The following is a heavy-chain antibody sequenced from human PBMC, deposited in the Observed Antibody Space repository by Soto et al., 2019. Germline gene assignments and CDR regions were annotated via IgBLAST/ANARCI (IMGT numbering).Heavy chain of an antibody. CDR1: GFTFSSYW. CDR3: ARGTVRDHDFGDH. CDR2: ISDDGIST. Sequence: EVQLVESGGSLVQPGGSLRLSCAASGFTFSSYWMHWVRQVPGKGLVWVSRISDDGISTSYADSVRGRFIISRDNAKNTLYLQLNSLRAEDTAVYYCARGTVRDHDFGDHWGQGTLVAVSS. V-gene: IGHV3-74*01. J-gene: IGHJ4*02. D-gene: IGHD4-17*01.